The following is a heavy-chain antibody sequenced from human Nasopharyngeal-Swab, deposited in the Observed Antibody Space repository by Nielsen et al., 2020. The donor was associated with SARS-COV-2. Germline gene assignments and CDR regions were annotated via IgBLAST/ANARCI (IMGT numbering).Heavy chain of an antibody. CDR2: IVVGSGNT. V-gene: IGHV1-58*01. CDR1: GFTFTSSA. CDR3: ARGYGDYYDSIEFDY. J-gene: IGHJ4*02. Sequence: SVKVSCKASGFTFTSSAVQWVRQARGQRLEWIGWIVVGSGNTNYAQKFQERVTITRDMSTSTAYMELSSLRSEDTAVYYCARGYGDYYDSIEFDYWGQGTLVTVSS. D-gene: IGHD3-22*01.